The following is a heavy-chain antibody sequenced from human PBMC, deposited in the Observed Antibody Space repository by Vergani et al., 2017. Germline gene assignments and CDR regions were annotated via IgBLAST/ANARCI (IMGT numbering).Heavy chain of an antibody. D-gene: IGHD2-2*01. J-gene: IGHJ6*03. V-gene: IGHV1-3*01. CDR3: ARGRKPAAHYYYYYMDV. CDR2: INAGNGNT. CDR1: GYTFTSYA. Sequence: QVQLVQSGAEVKKPGASVKVSCKASGYTFTSYAMHWVRQAPGQRLEWMGWINAGNGNTKYSQKFQGRVTMTRNTSISTAYMELSSLRSEDTAVYYCARGRKPAAHYYYYYMDVWGKGTTVTVSS.